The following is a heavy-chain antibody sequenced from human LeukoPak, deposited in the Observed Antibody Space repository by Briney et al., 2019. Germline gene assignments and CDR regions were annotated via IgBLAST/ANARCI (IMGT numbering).Heavy chain of an antibody. CDR3: ASDQKHSSGLFRKFDY. D-gene: IGHD3-22*01. CDR2: IYHSGST. CDR1: GGSISSGGYY. V-gene: IGHV4-30-2*01. Sequence: SETLSLTCTVSGGSISSGGYYWSWIRQPPGKGLEWIGYIYHSGSTYYNPSLKSRVTISVDRSKNQFSLKLSSVTAADTAVYYCASDQKHSSGLFRKFDYWGQGTLVTVSS. J-gene: IGHJ4*02.